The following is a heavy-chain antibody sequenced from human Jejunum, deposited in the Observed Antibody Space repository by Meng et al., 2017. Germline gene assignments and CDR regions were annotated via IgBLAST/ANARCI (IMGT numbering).Heavy chain of an antibody. CDR2: FSHTSNT. Sequence: SETLSLTCSVSGYSITSGYYWDWIRQSPGKGLEWIGTFSHTSNTFYNPSIKSRVSISLDRSKNQFSLRLTSVTAEDAAIYYCARDAAITFGQLIEGIDSWGQGTLVTVSS. CDR1: GYSITSGYY. CDR3: ARDAAITFGQLIEGIDS. J-gene: IGHJ4*02. V-gene: IGHV4-38-2*02. D-gene: IGHD3-16*02.